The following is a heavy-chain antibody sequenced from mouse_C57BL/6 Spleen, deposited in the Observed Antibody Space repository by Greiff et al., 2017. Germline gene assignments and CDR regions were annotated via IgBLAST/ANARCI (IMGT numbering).Heavy chain of an antibody. J-gene: IGHJ3*01. D-gene: IGHD2-4*01. CDR3: ARHYDYDEAWFAY. V-gene: IGHV5-17*01. Sequence: EVKLVASGGGLVKPGGSLKLSCAASGFTFSDYGMHWVRQAPEKGLEWVAYISSGSSTIYYADTVKGRFTISRDNAKNTLFLQMTSLRSEDTAMYYCARHYDYDEAWFAYWGQGTLVTVSA. CDR1: GFTFSDYG. CDR2: ISSGSSTI.